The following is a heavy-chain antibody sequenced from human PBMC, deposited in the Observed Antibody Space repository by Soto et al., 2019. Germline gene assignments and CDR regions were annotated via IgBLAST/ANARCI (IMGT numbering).Heavy chain of an antibody. D-gene: IGHD6-6*01. V-gene: IGHV4-34*01. CDR3: ARGGGIAARRGLFDY. J-gene: IGHJ4*02. CDR2: INHSGST. CDR1: GGSFSGYY. Sequence: SETLSLTCAVYGGSFSGYYWSWIRQPPGKGLEWIGEINHSGSTNYNPSLKSRVTISVDTSKNQFSLKLSSVTAADTAVYYCARGGGIAARRGLFDYWGQGTLVTVSS.